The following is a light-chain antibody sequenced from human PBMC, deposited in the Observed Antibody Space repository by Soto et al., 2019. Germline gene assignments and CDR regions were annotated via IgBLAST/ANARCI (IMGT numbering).Light chain of an antibody. V-gene: IGKV1-5*01. Sequence: IQLTQSPSTLPASVGDRVTLTCRASQSISNWLAWYQQKPGTAPKLLIYHASILETAVPSRFSGNGSGTEFTLTIGSLQPGDFATCYCQQYNSYSFGQGSRVEIK. CDR1: QSISNW. CDR3: QQYNSYS. J-gene: IGKJ1*01. CDR2: HAS.